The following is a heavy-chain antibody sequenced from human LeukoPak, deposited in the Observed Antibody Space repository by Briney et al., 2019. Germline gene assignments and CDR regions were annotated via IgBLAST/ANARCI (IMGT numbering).Heavy chain of an antibody. D-gene: IGHD1-1*01. CDR2: VDHSGNT. CDR1: GGSINNFF. J-gene: IGHJ3*02. V-gene: IGHV4-59*01. CDR3: ARVPWKFEPFDI. Sequence: SETLSLTCTVSGGSINNFFWNWVRQAPGKGLEWIGYVDHSGNTKYNPSLWGRVTMFVDTSNNQFSLRLTSLTAADTAVYYCARVPWKFEPFDIWGQGTKVTVSS.